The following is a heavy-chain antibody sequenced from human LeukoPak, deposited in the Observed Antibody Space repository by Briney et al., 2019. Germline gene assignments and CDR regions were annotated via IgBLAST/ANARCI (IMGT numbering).Heavy chain of an antibody. CDR1: GGSISGYY. CDR3: ARPAVAGNVEAFDI. J-gene: IGHJ3*02. V-gene: IGHV4-59*08. D-gene: IGHD6-19*01. CDR2: VYDSGAT. Sequence: TTTDTLSLTCTVSGGSISGYYWSWVRQPPGKGLEWVGYVYDSGATYYYPSLNRRLSMSVDISKNQFSLKLSSVTAADTAIYYCARPAVAGNVEAFDIWGQGTMVTVSP.